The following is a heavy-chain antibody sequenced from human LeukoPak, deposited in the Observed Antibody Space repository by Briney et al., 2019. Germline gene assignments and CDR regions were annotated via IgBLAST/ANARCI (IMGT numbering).Heavy chain of an antibody. Sequence: PETLSVTRTVSGGSINSSSYYWGWIRQPPGKGLEWIGTIYYSGSTYYNPSLKSRVTISVDTSKNQFSLKLSSVTASDTAVYYCARRFASSRNDAFVIWGQGTMVTVSS. CDR3: ARRFASSRNDAFVI. D-gene: IGHD3-10*01. CDR2: IYYSGST. CDR1: GGSINSSSYY. J-gene: IGHJ3*02. V-gene: IGHV4-39*01.